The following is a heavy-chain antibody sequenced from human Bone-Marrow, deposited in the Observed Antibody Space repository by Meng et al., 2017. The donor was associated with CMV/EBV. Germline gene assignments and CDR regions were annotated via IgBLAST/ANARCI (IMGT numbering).Heavy chain of an antibody. J-gene: IGHJ5*02. D-gene: IGHD3-3*01. CDR3: AREWVRRRFLEWFKWFDP. Sequence: SVKVSCKTSGYSFTSYDINWVRQATGQGLEWMGWMNPNTGNTGVAQKFQGRVTMSRDTSTSTVYMELSSLRSDDTAVYYCAREWVRRRFLEWFKWFDPWGQGTLVTVSS. CDR1: GYSFTSYD. CDR2: MNPNTGNT. V-gene: IGHV1-8*01.